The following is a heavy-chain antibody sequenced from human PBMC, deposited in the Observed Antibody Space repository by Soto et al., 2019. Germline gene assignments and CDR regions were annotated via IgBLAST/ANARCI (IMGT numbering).Heavy chain of an antibody. V-gene: IGHV4-31*03. Sequence: SETLSLTCTVSGGSISSGGYYWSWIRQHPGKGLEWIGYIYYSGSTYYSPSLKSRVTISVDTSKNQFSLKLSSVTAADTAVYYCARSYGDWYYFDYWGQGTLVTVSS. D-gene: IGHD4-17*01. CDR3: ARSYGDWYYFDY. CDR2: IYYSGST. CDR1: GGSISSGGYY. J-gene: IGHJ4*02.